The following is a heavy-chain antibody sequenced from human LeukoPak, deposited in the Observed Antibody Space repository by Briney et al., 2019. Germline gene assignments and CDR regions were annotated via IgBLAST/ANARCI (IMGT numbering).Heavy chain of an antibody. J-gene: IGHJ3*02. CDR2: IYYSGST. V-gene: IGHV4-31*03. CDR3: ARDPSYGSGLDI. CDR1: GGSISSGGYY. D-gene: IGHD3-10*01. Sequence: SQTLSLTCTVSGGSISSGGYYWSWIRQHPGKGLEWIGCIYYSGSTYYNPSLKSRVTISVDTSKNQFSLKLSSVTAADTAVYYCARDPSYGSGLDIWGQGTMVTVSS.